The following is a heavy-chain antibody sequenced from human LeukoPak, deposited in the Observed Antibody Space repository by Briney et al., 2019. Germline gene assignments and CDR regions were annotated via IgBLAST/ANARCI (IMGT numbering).Heavy chain of an antibody. J-gene: IGHJ5*02. V-gene: IGHV3-23*01. CDR2: ITGSGGST. D-gene: IGHD1-14*01. CDR3: AKGPLPSYNWNHFDP. Sequence: GGSLRLSCAASGFTVSSNYMTWVRQAPGKGLEWVSAITGSGGSTYYADSVKGRFTISRDNSKNTLYLQMNSLRAEDTAVYYCAKGPLPSYNWNHFDPWGQGTLVTVSS. CDR1: GFTVSSNY.